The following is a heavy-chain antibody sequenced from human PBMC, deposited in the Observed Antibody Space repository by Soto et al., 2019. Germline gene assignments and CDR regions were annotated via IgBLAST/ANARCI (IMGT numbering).Heavy chain of an antibody. D-gene: IGHD1-7*01. CDR2: IYPGDSDT. V-gene: IGHV5-51*01. CDR1: GYSFTSYW. Sequence: PGESLKISCKGSGYSFTSYWIGWVRQMPGKGLEWMGIIYPGDSDTRYSPSFQGQVTISADKSISTAYLQWSSLKASDTAMYYCARKGYNWNYKPYYGMDVWGQGTTVTVSS. J-gene: IGHJ6*02. CDR3: ARKGYNWNYKPYYGMDV.